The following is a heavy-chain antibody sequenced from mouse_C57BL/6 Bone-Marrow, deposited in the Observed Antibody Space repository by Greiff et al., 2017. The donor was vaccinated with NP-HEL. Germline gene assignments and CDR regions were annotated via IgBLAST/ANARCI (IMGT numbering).Heavy chain of an antibody. CDR1: GYTFSSYW. Sequence: VQLQQSGAELVKPGASVKISCKASGYTFSSYWMNWVKQRPGKGLEWIGQIYPGGGDTNYNGKFKGKATLTADKSSSTAYMQLSSLTSEDSAVYYCARYSGSSDCFDYWGQGTTLTVSS. CDR2: IYPGGGDT. V-gene: IGHV1-80*01. CDR3: ARYSGSSDCFDY. D-gene: IGHD1-1*01. J-gene: IGHJ2*01.